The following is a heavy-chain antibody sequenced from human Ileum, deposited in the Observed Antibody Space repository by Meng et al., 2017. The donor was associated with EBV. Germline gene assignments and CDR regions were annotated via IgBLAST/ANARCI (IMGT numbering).Heavy chain of an antibody. J-gene: IGHJ5*02. D-gene: IGHD4-11*01. CDR2: IYYNVNT. CDR3: ARATTITRGHWFDP. V-gene: IGHV4-61*01. CDR1: GGSVSSATYY. Sequence: LDSRPGLLKHSRSPSLSFIISGGSVSSATYYCNWCRQPPGKGRGWSGYIYYNVNTDYNPSLESRVTISLDMSKNQFSLNLSSVTPADTAMYDWARATTITRGHWFDPWGQGTLVTVSS.